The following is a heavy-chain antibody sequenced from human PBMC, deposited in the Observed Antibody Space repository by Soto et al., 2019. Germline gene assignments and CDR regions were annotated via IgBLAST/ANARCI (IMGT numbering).Heavy chain of an antibody. CDR2: IWYDGSNK. Sequence: QPGGSLRLSCAASGFTFSSYGMHWVRQAPGKGLEWVAVIWYDGSNKYYADSVKGRFTISRDNSKNTLYLQMNSLRAEDTAVYYCARDSARGSYYYYGMDVWGQGTTVTVSS. CDR3: ARDSARGSYYYYGMDV. J-gene: IGHJ6*02. V-gene: IGHV3-33*01. D-gene: IGHD3-10*01. CDR1: GFTFSSYG.